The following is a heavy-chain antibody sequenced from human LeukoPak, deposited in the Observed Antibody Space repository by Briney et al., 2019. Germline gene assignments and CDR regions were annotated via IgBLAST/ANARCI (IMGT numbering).Heavy chain of an antibody. V-gene: IGHV4-59*01. J-gene: IGHJ4*02. D-gene: IGHD1-26*01. Sequence: AETLSLTCTVSGGSISSYYWSWIRQPPGKGLEWIGYIYYSGTTNYNASLKSRVTISVDTSKNQFSLKLSSVTAADTAVYYCGRESGSGSYYFDYWGQGTLVTVSS. CDR1: GGSISSYY. CDR2: IYYSGTT. CDR3: GRESGSGSYYFDY.